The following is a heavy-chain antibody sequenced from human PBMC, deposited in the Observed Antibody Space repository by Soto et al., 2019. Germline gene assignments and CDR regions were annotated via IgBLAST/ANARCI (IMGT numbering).Heavy chain of an antibody. CDR2: IIPIFGTA. J-gene: IGHJ6*02. D-gene: IGHD2-15*01. Sequence: GASVKVSCKASGGTFSSYAISWVRQAPGQRLEWMGGIIPIFGTANYAQKFQGRVTITADESTSTAYMELSSLRSEDTAVYYCARARIVVVVAATHGYYYYGMDVWGQGTTVTVSS. CDR1: GGTFSSYA. V-gene: IGHV1-69*13. CDR3: ARARIVVVVAATHGYYYYGMDV.